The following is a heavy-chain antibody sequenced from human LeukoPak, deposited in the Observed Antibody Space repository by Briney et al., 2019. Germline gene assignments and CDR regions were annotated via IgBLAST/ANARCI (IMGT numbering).Heavy chain of an antibody. J-gene: IGHJ3*02. Sequence: GGSHRLSCAASGFTLSDYWMHWVRQAPGKGLVWVSLINNDGSHIAYADSVKGRFTISRDNAKNTLYVQVNGLRPEDTAVCYCARDGYYDTGTSRGGGFDIWGQETMVTASS. D-gene: IGHD3-3*01. CDR1: GFTLSDYW. CDR2: INNDGSHI. V-gene: IGHV3-74*01. CDR3: ARDGYYDTGTSRGGGFDI.